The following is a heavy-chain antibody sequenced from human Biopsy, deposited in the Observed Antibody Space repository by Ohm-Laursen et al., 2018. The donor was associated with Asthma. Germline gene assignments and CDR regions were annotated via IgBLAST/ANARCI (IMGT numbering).Heavy chain of an antibody. CDR3: ARGQKSPGDRWFDP. CDR2: INPNSGGT. V-gene: IGHV1-2*06. Sequence: SVKVSCKTSGYTFIGYHIHWVRQAPGQGLEWMGRINPNSGGTNYAQKFQGRVTMTSDTSISTAYMELSRLRSDDTALYYCARGQKSPGDRWFDPWGHGTLVTVSS. CDR1: GYTFIGYH. D-gene: IGHD7-27*01. J-gene: IGHJ5*02.